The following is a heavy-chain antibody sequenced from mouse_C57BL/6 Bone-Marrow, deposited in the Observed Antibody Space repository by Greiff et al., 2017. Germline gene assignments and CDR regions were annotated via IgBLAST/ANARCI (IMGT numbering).Heavy chain of an antibody. Sequence: VQRVESGAELARPGASVKLSCKASGYTFTSYGISWVKQRTGQGLEWIGEIYPRSGNTYYNEKFKGKATLTADKSASTAYMELRSLTSEDSAVYFCARYTTMVNYWGQGTTRTVSS. V-gene: IGHV1-81*01. CDR2: IYPRSGNT. J-gene: IGHJ2*01. CDR3: ARYTTMVNY. CDR1: GYTFTSYG. D-gene: IGHD2-1*01.